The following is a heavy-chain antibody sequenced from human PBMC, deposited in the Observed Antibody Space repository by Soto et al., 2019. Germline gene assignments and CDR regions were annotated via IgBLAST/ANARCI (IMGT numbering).Heavy chain of an antibody. CDR3: ARVDSSSWHFDY. CDR2: IYYSGST. CDR1: GGSISSYY. J-gene: IGHJ4*02. Sequence: SETLSLTCTVSGGSISSYYWIWIRQPPGKGLEWIGYIYYSGSTNYNPSLKSRVTISVDTSKNQFSLKLSSVTAADTAVYYCARVDSSSWHFDYWGQGTLVTVS. D-gene: IGHD6-13*01. V-gene: IGHV4-59*01.